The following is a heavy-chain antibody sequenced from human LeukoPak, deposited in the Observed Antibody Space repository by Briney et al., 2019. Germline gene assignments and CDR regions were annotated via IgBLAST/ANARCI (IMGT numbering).Heavy chain of an antibody. CDR2: INTEGSST. D-gene: IGHD5-18*01. J-gene: IGHJ4*02. Sequence: TGGSLRLSCAASGFTFSSHWMHWVRQAPGKGLVWVTGINTEGSSTNYAESVKGRFTISRDNAKNTLYLQMSSLRSEDTAVYYCATDTAMPWGQGTLVTVSS. CDR3: ATDTAMP. V-gene: IGHV3-74*01. CDR1: GFTFSSHW.